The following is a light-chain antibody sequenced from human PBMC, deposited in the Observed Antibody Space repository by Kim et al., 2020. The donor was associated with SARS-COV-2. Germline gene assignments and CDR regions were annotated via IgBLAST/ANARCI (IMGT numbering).Light chain of an antibody. CDR2: KDS. CDR3: QSADSSGTYPV. Sequence: SPGQTSRITCSGDALPKQYAYCYQQKPGQAPVLVIYKDSERPSGIPERFSGSSSGTTVTLTISGVQAEDEADYYCQSADSSGTYPVFGGGTKVTVL. V-gene: IGLV3-25*03. J-gene: IGLJ3*02. CDR1: ALPKQY.